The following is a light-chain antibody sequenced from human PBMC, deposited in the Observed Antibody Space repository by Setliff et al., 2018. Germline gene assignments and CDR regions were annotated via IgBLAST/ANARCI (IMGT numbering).Light chain of an antibody. V-gene: IGLV2-11*01. CDR3: CSFAGTYYV. CDR1: SSDVGAYNY. CDR2: DVT. Sequence: QSALTQPRSVSGSPGQSVTISCTGTSSDVGAYNYVSWYQHHPGKVPKLMVYDVTKRPSGVPDRFSGSKSGSTASLTISGLQAEDEADYYCCSFAGTYYVFGSGTKVTVL. J-gene: IGLJ1*01.